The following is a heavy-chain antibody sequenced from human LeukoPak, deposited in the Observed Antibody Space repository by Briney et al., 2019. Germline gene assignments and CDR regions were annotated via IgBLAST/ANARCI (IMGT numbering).Heavy chain of an antibody. CDR2: IYSGGST. J-gene: IGHJ2*01. CDR3: ARDVDTAMVGGGYWYFDL. CDR1: GFTVSSNY. D-gene: IGHD5-18*01. V-gene: IGHV3-66*01. Sequence: GGSLRLSCAASGFTVSSNYMSWVRQAPGKGLEWVSVIYSGGSTYYADSVKGRFTISRDNSKNTLYLQMNSLRAEDTAVYYCARDVDTAMVGGGYWYFDLWGRGTLVTVSS.